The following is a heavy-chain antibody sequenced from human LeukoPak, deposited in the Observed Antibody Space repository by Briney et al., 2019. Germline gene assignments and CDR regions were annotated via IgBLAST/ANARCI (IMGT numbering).Heavy chain of an antibody. CDR3: ARSRYSGSYKVFDY. D-gene: IGHD1-26*01. Sequence: SETLSLTCTVSGGSISSSSYYWGWIRQPPGKGLEWIGSIYYSGSTYYNPALKSRVTISVDTSKNPFSLKLSSVTAADTAVYYCARSRYSGSYKVFDYWGQGTLVAVSS. CDR1: GGSISSSSYY. V-gene: IGHV4-39*01. CDR2: IYYSGST. J-gene: IGHJ4*02.